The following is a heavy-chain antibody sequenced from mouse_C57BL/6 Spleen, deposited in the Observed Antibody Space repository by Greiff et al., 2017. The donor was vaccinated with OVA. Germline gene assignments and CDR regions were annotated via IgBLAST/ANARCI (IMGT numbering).Heavy chain of an antibody. J-gene: IGHJ2*01. CDR2: IAPSDSYT. Sequence: QVQLQQPGAELVMPGASVKLSCKASGYTFTSYWMHWVKQRPGQGLEWIGEIAPSDSYTNYNQKFKGKSTLTVDKSSSTAYMQLSSLTSEDSAVYYCARMGGWNYFDYWGQGTTLTVSS. V-gene: IGHV1-69*01. CDR1: GYTFTSYW. CDR3: ARMGGWNYFDY.